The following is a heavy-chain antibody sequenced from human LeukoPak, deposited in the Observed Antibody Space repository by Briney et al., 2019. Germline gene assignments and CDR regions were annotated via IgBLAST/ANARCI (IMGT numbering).Heavy chain of an antibody. V-gene: IGHV4-61*02. CDR1: GGSISSGDYY. J-gene: IGHJ4*02. CDR3: ARENGTTGTTD. D-gene: IGHD1-1*01. Sequence: PSQTLSLTCTVSGGSISSGDYYWSWIRQPPGKGLEWIGRIYTSGSTNYNPSLKSRVTISVDTSKNQFSLKLSSVTAADTAVYYCARENGTTGTTDWGQGTLVTVSS. CDR2: IYTSGST.